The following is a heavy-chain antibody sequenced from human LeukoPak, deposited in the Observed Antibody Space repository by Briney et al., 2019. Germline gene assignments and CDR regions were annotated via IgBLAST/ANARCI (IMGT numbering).Heavy chain of an antibody. CDR2: IYYSGST. J-gene: IGHJ4*02. CDR1: GGSISSYY. Sequence: PSETLSLTCTVSGGSISSYYWSWIRQPPGKGLEWIAYIYYSGSTNYNPSLKSRVTISVDTSKNQFSLKLSSVTAADTAVYYCARDRGYDREGGGRYFDYWGQGTLVTVSS. D-gene: IGHD3-22*01. V-gene: IGHV4-59*01. CDR3: ARDRGYDREGGGRYFDY.